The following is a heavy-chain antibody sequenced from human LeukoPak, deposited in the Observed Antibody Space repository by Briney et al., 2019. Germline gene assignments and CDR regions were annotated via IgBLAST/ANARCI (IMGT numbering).Heavy chain of an antibody. CDR3: ARTTVINKGSSFDI. CDR2: IYYTGDT. CDR1: GGSITSSY. V-gene: IGHV4-59*01. J-gene: IGHJ3*02. Sequence: PSETLSLTCSVSGGSITSSYWSWVRQSPGNGLEWIGYIYYTGDTTYNPSLKGRVTISVDTSKNQFSLKLISRTAADTAVYYCARTTVINKGSSFDIWGQGTLVTVSS. D-gene: IGHD4-17*01.